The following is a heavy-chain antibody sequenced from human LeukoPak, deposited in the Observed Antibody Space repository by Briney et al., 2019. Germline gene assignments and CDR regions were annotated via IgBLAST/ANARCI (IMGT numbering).Heavy chain of an antibody. CDR3: ARVKGSSSWKFDP. CDR1: GGSFSGYY. CDR2: INHSGST. V-gene: IGHV4-34*01. D-gene: IGHD6-13*01. Sequence: PSETLSLTCAVYGGSFSGYYWSWIRQPPGKGLEWIGEINHSGSTNYNPSLKSRVTISVDTSKNQFSLKLSSVTAADTAVYYCARVKGSSSWKFDPWGQGTLVTVSS. J-gene: IGHJ5*02.